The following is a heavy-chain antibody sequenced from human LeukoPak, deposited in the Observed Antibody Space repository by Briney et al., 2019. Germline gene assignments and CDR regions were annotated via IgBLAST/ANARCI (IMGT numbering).Heavy chain of an antibody. CDR2: IYYSGST. Sequence: SETLSLTCTVSGGSISSYYWSWIRQPPGKGLEWIGYIYYSGSTNYNPSFKSRVTISVDTSKNQFSLKLSSVTAADTAVYYCARETIYAFDIWGQGTMVTVSS. CDR3: ARETIYAFDI. CDR1: GGSISSYY. V-gene: IGHV4-59*01. J-gene: IGHJ3*02.